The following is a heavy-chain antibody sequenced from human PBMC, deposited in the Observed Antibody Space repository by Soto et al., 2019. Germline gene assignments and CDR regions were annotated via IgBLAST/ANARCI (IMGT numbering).Heavy chain of an antibody. CDR3: ARGGDVTYYHGMDV. CDR1: GYTFTSYG. Sequence: QVQLVQSGGEVKKPGAAVKLSCTASGYTFTSYGISWVRQAPGQGLEWMGWISAYNGKTNYAQNVQGRVTMTTDTYTRTAYMDLRIPRSDDTAVYYWARGGDVTYYHGMDVWGQGTTVTVSS. J-gene: IGHJ6*02. CDR2: ISAYNGKT. D-gene: IGHD5-12*01. V-gene: IGHV1-18*01.